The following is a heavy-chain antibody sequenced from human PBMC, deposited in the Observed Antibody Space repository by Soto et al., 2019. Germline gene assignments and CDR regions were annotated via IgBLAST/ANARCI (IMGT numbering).Heavy chain of an antibody. D-gene: IGHD1-1*01. V-gene: IGHV4-59*01. CDR3: ARDANWYGDYYGMDV. CDR1: GGTMSSYY. CDR2: IYYIGST. J-gene: IGHJ6*02. Sequence: SETLSLTCSVSGGTMSSYYWTWIRQPPGKGLEWIGYIYYIGSTKYNPSLKSRVTISVDTSKNQFSLRLSSVTAADTAVYYCARDANWYGDYYGMDVWGQGTTVTVSS.